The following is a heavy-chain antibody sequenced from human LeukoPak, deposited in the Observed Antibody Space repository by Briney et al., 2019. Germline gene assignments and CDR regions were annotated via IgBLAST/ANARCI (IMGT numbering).Heavy chain of an antibody. V-gene: IGHV3-48*04. CDR3: ARGYYDSSGPHNYYYYYMDA. CDR2: ISSSGSTI. CDR1: GFTFSSYW. D-gene: IGHD3-22*01. J-gene: IGHJ6*03. Sequence: GGSLRLSCAASGFTFSSYWMSWVREAPGKGLEWVSYISSSGSTIYYADSVKGRFTISRDNAKNSLYLQMNSLRAEDTAVYYCARGYYDSSGPHNYYYYYMDAWGKGTTVTISS.